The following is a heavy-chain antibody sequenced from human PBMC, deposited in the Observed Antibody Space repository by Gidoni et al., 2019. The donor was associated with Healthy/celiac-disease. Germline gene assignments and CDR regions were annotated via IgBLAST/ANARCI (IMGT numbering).Heavy chain of an antibody. CDR1: VFTFSSYS. V-gene: IGHV3-21*01. Sequence: EVQLVESGGGLVKPGGSLRLSCAASVFTFSSYSMNWVRQAPGKGLEWVSSISSISSYIYYADSVKGRFTMSRDNAKKSLYLQMNSLRAEDTAVYYCARDLNDYYYMDVWGKGTTVTVSS. CDR3: ARDLNDYYYMDV. CDR2: ISSISSYI. J-gene: IGHJ6*03.